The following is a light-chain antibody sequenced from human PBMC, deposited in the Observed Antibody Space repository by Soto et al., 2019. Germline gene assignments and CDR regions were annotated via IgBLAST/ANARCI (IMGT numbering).Light chain of an antibody. CDR2: EVT. CDR3: CSYAGRYTYV. CDR1: SGDIGGYNY. J-gene: IGLJ1*01. Sequence: QSALTQPASVSGSPGQSITISCTGTSGDIGGYNYVSWYQQHPGKAPKLLISEVTNRPSGVSNRFSGSKSGSTASLTISGLQAEDEADYFCCSYAGRYTYVFGTGTKLTVL. V-gene: IGLV2-14*01.